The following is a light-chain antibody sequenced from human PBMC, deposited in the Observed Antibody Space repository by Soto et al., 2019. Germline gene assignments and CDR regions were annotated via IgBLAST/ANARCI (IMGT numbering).Light chain of an antibody. CDR2: GAS. J-gene: IGKJ1*01. CDR3: QQYGSSPTWT. CDR1: QSVSSSY. V-gene: IGKV3-20*01. Sequence: EIVLTQSPGTLSLSPGERATLSCRASQSVSSSYLAWYQQKPGQAPRLLIYGASSRATGIPDRFSGSGSWTDFPLTISRLEPEDFAVYYCQQYGSSPTWTFGQGTKVEIK.